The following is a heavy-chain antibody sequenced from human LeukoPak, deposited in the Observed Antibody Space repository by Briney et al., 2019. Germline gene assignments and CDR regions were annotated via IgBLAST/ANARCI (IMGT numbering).Heavy chain of an antibody. CDR3: ASFGEDSSGYPYYFDY. CDR1: GYTFTGYY. D-gene: IGHD3-22*01. CDR2: INPNSGGT. Sequence: EASVKVSCKASGYTFTGYYMHWVRQAPGQGLEWMGWINPNSGGTNYSQKFQGRVTMTRDTSISTAYMELSRLRSDDTAVYYCASFGEDSSGYPYYFDYWGQGTLVTVSS. J-gene: IGHJ4*02. V-gene: IGHV1-2*02.